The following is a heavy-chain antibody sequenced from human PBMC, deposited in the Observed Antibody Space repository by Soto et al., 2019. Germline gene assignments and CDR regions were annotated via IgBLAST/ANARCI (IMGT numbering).Heavy chain of an antibody. V-gene: IGHV3-33*01. CDR1: GFTFSSYG. CDR3: AIVAKKKLMNRNDAFDI. CDR2: IWYDGSNK. D-gene: IGHD5-12*01. J-gene: IGHJ3*02. Sequence: GGSLRLSCAASGFTFSSYGMHWVRQAPGKGLEWVAVIWYDGSNKYYADSVKGRFTISRDNSKNTLYLQMNSLRAEDTAVYYCAIVAKKKLMNRNDAFDIWGQRTMVPVSS.